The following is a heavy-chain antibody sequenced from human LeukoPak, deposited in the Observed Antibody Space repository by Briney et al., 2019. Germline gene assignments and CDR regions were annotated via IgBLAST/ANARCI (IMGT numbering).Heavy chain of an antibody. CDR2: ISYDGSNK. J-gene: IGHJ3*02. V-gene: IGHV3-30*03. Sequence: GRSLRLSCAASGFTFSSYGMHWVRQAPGKGLEWVALISYDGSNKYYADSVKGRFTISRDNSKNTLYLQMNSLRAEDTAVYYCATGMVTWGVGAFDIWGQGTMVTVSS. CDR1: GFTFSSYG. D-gene: IGHD5-18*01. CDR3: ATGMVTWGVGAFDI.